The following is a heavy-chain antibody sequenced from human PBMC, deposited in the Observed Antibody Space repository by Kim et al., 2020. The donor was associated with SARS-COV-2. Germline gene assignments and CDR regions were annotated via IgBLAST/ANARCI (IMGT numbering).Heavy chain of an antibody. CDR3: ARVSSSWYGLRWYFDL. CDR2: IYYSGST. J-gene: IGHJ2*01. V-gene: IGHV4-59*01. D-gene: IGHD6-13*01. CDR1: GGSISSYY. Sequence: SETLSLTCTVSGGSISSYYWSWIRQPPGKGLEWIGYIYYSGSTNYNPSLKSRVTISVDTSKNQFSLKLSSVTAADTAGYYCARVSSSWYGLRWYFDLWGPGTLVTFSS.